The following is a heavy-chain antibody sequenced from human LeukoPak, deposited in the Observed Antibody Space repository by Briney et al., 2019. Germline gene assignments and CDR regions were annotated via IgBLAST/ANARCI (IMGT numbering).Heavy chain of an antibody. V-gene: IGHV3-9*01. CDR2: ISWISGSI. J-gene: IGHJ4*02. CDR1: GFTFSDYA. Sequence: PGRSLRLSCAASGFTFSDYAMHWVRQAPGPGLEWVSGISWISGSIAYAGSVKGRFTMCRDKAKNSLYLQMNSLRAEDTALYYCAKDSIAVAGQTSFDYWGQGTLVTVSS. CDR3: AKDSIAVAGQTSFDY. D-gene: IGHD6-13*01.